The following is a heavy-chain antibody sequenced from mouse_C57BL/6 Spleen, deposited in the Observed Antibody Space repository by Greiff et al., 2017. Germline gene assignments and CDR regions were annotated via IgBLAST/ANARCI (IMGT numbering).Heavy chain of an antibody. V-gene: IGHV1-55*01. CDR3: AREEGYYYGSSYGWFAY. CDR2: IYPGSGST. J-gene: IGHJ3*01. CDR1: GYTFTSYW. D-gene: IGHD1-1*01. Sequence: QVQLQQPGAELVKPGASVKMSCKASGYTFTSYWITWVKQRPGQGLEWIGDIYPGSGSTNYNEKLKSKATLTVDTSSSTAYMQLSSLTSEDSAVYYCAREEGYYYGSSYGWFAYWGQGTLVTVSA.